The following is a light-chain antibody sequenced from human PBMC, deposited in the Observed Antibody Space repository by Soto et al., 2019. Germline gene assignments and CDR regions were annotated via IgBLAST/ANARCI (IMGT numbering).Light chain of an antibody. CDR3: QKNFSSPSIT. J-gene: IGKJ5*01. Sequence: DIQMTQSPASMSASVGDSVTLTCRASHDIGTFLNWYQQGPGEAPKPLIYAASNLKTGVPFRFSGSGSGTEFTLTISSLQPEDFATYYCQKNFSSPSITFGQGTRLEIK. CDR2: AAS. CDR1: HDIGTF. V-gene: IGKV1-39*01.